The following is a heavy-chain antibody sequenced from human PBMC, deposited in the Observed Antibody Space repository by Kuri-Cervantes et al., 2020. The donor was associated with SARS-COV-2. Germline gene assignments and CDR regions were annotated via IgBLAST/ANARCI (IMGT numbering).Heavy chain of an antibody. CDR3: ARGKQQLVPHYFDY. Sequence: GESLKISCAASGFTFSSYAMHWVRQAPGKGLEWVAVISYDGSNKYYADSVKGRFTISRDNSKNTLYLQMNSLRAEDTAVYYCARGKQQLVPHYFDYWGQGPLGTVSS. D-gene: IGHD6-13*01. CDR2: ISYDGSNK. V-gene: IGHV3-30*04. J-gene: IGHJ4*02. CDR1: GFTFSSYA.